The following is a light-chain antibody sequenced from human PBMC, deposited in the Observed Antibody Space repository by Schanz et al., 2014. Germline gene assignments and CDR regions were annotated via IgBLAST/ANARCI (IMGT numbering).Light chain of an antibody. Sequence: ETVMTQSPATLSVSPGERATLSCRASQSISNNLAWYQQKRGQAPRLLIFGASIRATGVPARFSGSGSGTGSGTDFTLTISRLEPEDFGVYYCQQYNNWPRTFGQGTKVETK. CDR3: QQYNNWPRT. V-gene: IGKV3-15*01. J-gene: IGKJ1*01. CDR1: QSISNN. CDR2: GAS.